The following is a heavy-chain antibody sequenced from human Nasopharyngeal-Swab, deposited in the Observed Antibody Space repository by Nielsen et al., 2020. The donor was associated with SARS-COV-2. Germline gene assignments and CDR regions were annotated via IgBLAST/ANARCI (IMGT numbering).Heavy chain of an antibody. CDR3: ARLRDPWSTASFDS. J-gene: IGHJ4*02. Sequence: SETLSLTCSVSGYSISSGYYWGWIRQPPGKGLEWIGHAYSGESTYYNPSLKSRATISVDSSKKQFSLKLTSVTAADTAVYYCARLRDPWSTASFDSWGQGTLVTVSS. V-gene: IGHV4-38-2*02. CDR2: AYSGEST. CDR1: GYSISSGYY. D-gene: IGHD1-14*01.